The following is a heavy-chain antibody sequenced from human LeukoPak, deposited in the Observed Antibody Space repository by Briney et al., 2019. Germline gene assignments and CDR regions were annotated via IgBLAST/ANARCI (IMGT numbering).Heavy chain of an antibody. CDR2: ISGSGGTT. D-gene: IGHD3-22*01. Sequence: GGSLRLSCAASGFTFSSYAMSWVRQAPGKGLEWVSAISGSGGTTYYADSVKGRFTISRDNSKNTLYLQMNSLRAEDTAVYYCASSLWVVMTSSAIDYWGQGTLVTVSS. V-gene: IGHV3-23*01. CDR3: ASSLWVVMTSSAIDY. CDR1: GFTFSSYA. J-gene: IGHJ4*02.